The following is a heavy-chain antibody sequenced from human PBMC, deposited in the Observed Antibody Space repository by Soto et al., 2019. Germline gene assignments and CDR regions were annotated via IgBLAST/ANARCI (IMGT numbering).Heavy chain of an antibody. CDR2: IVVGSGNT. CDR1: GFTFTSTA. D-gene: IGHD1-26*01. J-gene: IGHJ4*02. Sequence: SVKVSCKASGFTFTSTAVRWARQARGQRLEWIGWIVVGSGNTNYAQKFQERVTITRDMSTSTAYMELSSLRSEDTAVYYCAARSGSYYAYWGQGTQVTVSS. CDR3: AARSGSYYAY. V-gene: IGHV1-58*01.